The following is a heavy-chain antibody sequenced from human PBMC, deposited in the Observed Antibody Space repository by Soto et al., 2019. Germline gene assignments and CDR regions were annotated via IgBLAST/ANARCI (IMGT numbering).Heavy chain of an antibody. J-gene: IGHJ6*02. CDR3: ARDYCDYYGMDV. CDR1: GYTFTGYY. Sequence: ASVKVSCKASGYTFTGYYMHWVRQAPGQGLEWMGWINPNSGGTNYAQKFQGWVTMTRDTSISTAYMELSRLRSDDTAVYYCARDYCDYYGMDVWGQGTTVTVSS. CDR2: INPNSGGT. D-gene: IGHD1-26*01. V-gene: IGHV1-2*04.